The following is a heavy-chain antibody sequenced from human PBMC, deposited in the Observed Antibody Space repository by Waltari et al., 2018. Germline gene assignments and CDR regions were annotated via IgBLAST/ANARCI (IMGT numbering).Heavy chain of an antibody. CDR3: ARILYADPGYYRDV. V-gene: IGHV4-30-4*08. D-gene: IGHD2-8*01. Sequence: QVQLQESGPGLVKPSQTLSLTCTVSGGSISSGDYYWSWIRQPPGKGLEGIGYIYYSGSTSYHPSLKSRVTLSGDTAKNQFSLKLSSVTAADTAVYYCARILYADPGYYRDVWGKGTTVTVSS. J-gene: IGHJ6*03. CDR2: IYYSGST. CDR1: GGSISSGDYY.